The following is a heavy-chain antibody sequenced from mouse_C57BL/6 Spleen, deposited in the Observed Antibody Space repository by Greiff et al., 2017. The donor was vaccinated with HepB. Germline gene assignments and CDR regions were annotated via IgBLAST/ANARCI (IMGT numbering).Heavy chain of an antibody. CDR2: INPNNGGT. J-gene: IGHJ2*01. CDR3: AMMAITTVVDYFDY. Sequence: VQLQQSGPELVKPGASVKISCKASGYTFTDYYMNWVKQSHGKSLEWIGDINPNNGGTSYNQKFKGKATLTVDKSSSTAYMELRSLTSEDSAVYYCAMMAITTVVDYFDYWGQGTTLTVSS. D-gene: IGHD1-1*01. CDR1: GYTFTDYY. V-gene: IGHV1-26*01.